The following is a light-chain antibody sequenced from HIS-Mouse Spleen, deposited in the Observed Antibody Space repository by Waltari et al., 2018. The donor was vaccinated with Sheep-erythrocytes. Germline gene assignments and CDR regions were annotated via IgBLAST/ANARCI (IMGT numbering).Light chain of an antibody. CDR3: QQFNSYLYT. V-gene: IGKV1-13*02. CDR2: DAS. J-gene: IGKJ2*01. Sequence: AIQLTQSPSSLSASVGDRVTITCRASQGISSALAWYQQKPGKAPKLLIYDASSWESGVPSRFSGSGSGTDFTLTNSSLQPEDFATYYCQQFNSYLYTFGQGTKLEIK. CDR1: QGISSA.